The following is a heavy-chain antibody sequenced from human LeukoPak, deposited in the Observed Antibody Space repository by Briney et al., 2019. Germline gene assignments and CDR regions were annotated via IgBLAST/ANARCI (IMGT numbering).Heavy chain of an antibody. Sequence: SLRLSCAASGFTFDDYAMHWVRQAPGKGLEWVSGISWNSGSIGYADSVKGRFTISRDNAKNSLYLQMNSLRAEDTALYYCAKGGRFLEWLFTYDWFDPWGQGTLVTVSS. CDR3: AKGGRFLEWLFTYDWFDP. CDR1: GFTFDDYA. V-gene: IGHV3-9*01. CDR2: ISWNSGSI. J-gene: IGHJ5*02. D-gene: IGHD3-3*01.